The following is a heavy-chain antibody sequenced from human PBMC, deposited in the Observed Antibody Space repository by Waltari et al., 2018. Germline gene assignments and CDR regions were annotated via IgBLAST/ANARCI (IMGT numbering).Heavy chain of an antibody. CDR3: AKDPNGDYIGAFDT. D-gene: IGHD2-8*01. CDR2: ISGGGGGT. CDR1: TFTFRKHA. J-gene: IGHJ3*02. Sequence: EVKVLEFGGLLVQPRGCLRLSCAASTFTFRKHAWTWVRQAPGKGLEYISSISGGGGGTVYANSVKGRFTISRDNSKSTLYLQMNSLRGEDTATYYCAKDPNGDYIGAFDTWGQGTMVTVSP. V-gene: IGHV3-23*01.